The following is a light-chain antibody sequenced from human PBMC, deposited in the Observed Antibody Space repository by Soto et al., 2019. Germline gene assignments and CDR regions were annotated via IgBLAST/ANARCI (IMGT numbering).Light chain of an antibody. V-gene: IGKV4-1*01. CDR3: QQYHSAPIT. J-gene: IGKJ5*01. Sequence: DIVMTQSPDSLAVSLGERATINCKSSQSVLYSSNNKNYLAWFQQKPGQPPRLFIYWASTRGSGVPDRFSGSGSGTDFTLTISNVEAEDVAIYYCQQYHSAPITFGQGTRLEIK. CDR2: WAS. CDR1: QSVLYSSNNKNY.